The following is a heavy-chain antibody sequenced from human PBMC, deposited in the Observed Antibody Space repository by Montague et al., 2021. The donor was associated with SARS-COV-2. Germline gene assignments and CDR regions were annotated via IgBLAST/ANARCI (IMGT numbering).Heavy chain of an antibody. D-gene: IGHD2-21*02. V-gene: IGHV4-39*01. J-gene: IGHJ4*02. CDR2: IHYIWNT. Sequence: SETLSLTCNVSGASISRSDYYWAWIRQPPGKGLELIGSIHYIWNTYYNPYLQSRVTISVYTSENQFSLKLRSVIAADTAFHYCARLLPDGTVVATDIPFDSWGQGTLVTVSS. CDR3: ARLLPDGTVVATDIPFDS. CDR1: GASISRSDYY.